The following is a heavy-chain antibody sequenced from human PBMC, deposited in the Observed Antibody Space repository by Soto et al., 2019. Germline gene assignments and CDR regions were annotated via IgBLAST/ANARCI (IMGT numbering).Heavy chain of an antibody. CDR1: GYTFTSYA. D-gene: IGHD2-21*01. CDR3: ASDQIDGVIPSGYYYCGMYV. CDR2: INAGNGNK. J-gene: IGHJ6*02. V-gene: IGHV1-3*01. Sequence: QVQLVQSGAEVKKPGASVKVSCKASGYTFTSYAMHWVRQAPGQRLEWMGWINAGNGNKKNSKKFKGRVTITRATSASIAYMKLSSLRSEDTAVYYCASDQIDGVIPSGYYYCGMYVWGQGTTVTVSS.